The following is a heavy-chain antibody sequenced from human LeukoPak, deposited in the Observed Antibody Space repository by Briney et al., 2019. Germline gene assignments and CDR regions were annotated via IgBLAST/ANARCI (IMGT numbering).Heavy chain of an antibody. D-gene: IGHD4-17*01. CDR2: ISAYNGNT. Sequence: ASVKVSCKASGYSFTSSGISWVRQAPGQGLEWVGWISAYNGNTKYAQKFEGRVTMTTDTSTSTAYLELRSLRSDDTAVYYCARAGGDYSHYYYYYGMDGMDVWGQGTTVTVSS. V-gene: IGHV1-18*01. CDR3: ARAGGDYSHYYYYYGMDGMDV. CDR1: GYSFTSSG. J-gene: IGHJ6*02.